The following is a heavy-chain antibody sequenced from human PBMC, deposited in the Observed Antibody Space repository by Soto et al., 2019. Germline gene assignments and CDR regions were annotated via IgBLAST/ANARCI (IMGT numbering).Heavy chain of an antibody. V-gene: IGHV1-24*01. CDR3: AAGGTGGLQPPFDY. Sequence: QVQLLQSGAEVKKPGASVKVSCKVSGHTLTELSMHWVRQAPGRGLEWMGGFDPEDGETIFAQKFQGRVTMTEDTSTDSTCMELTSPRSDDTAVQYCAAGGTGGLQPPFDYWGQGTLVTISS. J-gene: IGHJ4*02. CDR2: FDPEDGET. CDR1: GHTLTELS. D-gene: IGHD1-1*01.